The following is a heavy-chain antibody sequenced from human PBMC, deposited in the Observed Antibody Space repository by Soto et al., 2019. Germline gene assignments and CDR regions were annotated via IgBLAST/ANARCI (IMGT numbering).Heavy chain of an antibody. J-gene: IGHJ4*02. V-gene: IGHV3-23*01. CDR2: ISGSGSST. Sequence: EVHLLESGGGLVQPGGSLRLSCAASAFTFSSYAMSWVRQAPGKGLEWVSAISGSGSSTYSADSVKGRFTISRDNSENTRYLQMNSLRADDTAVYYCARPLGSYRYFDYWGQGTLVTVSS. CDR1: AFTFSSYA. CDR3: ARPLGSYRYFDY. D-gene: IGHD3-16*02.